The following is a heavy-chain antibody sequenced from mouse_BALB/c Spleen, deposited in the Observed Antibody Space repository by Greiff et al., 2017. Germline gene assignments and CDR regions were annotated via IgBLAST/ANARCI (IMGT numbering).Heavy chain of an antibody. CDR1: GFTFSSYG. J-gene: IGHJ3*01. V-gene: IGHV5-6-3*01. CDR3: AREDYYGRGFAY. CDR2: INSNGGST. D-gene: IGHD1-1*01. Sequence: EVKLMESGGGLVQPGGSLKLSCAASGFTFSSYGMSWVRQTPDKRLELVATINSNGGSTYYPDSVKGRFTISRDNAKNTLYLQMSSLKSEDTAMYYCAREDYYGRGFAYWGQGTLVTVSA.